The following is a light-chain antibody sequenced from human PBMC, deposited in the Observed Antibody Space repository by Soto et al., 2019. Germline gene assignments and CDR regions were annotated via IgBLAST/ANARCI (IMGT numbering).Light chain of an antibody. CDR2: EVS. Sequence: QSALTQPASVSGSPGQSITMSCTGSSSDFGDDNYVSWYQQHPGKAPKLMIYEVSNRPSGVSNRFSGSKSGNTASLTISGLQAEDEADYYCSSYTISSTRVFGGGTKLTV. V-gene: IGLV2-14*01. J-gene: IGLJ3*02. CDR1: SSDFGDDNY. CDR3: SSYTISSTRV.